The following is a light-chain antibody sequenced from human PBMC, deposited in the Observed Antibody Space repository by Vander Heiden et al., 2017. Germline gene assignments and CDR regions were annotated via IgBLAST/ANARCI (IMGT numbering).Light chain of an antibody. CDR3: SSYTSSSTA. Sequence: QSALTQPASVSGSPGQSITISCTGTSSDVGGYNYVSWYQQHPGKAPKLMIYDVRNRPSGVSNRFSGSKSGNTASLTISGLQAEDEADYYCSSYTSSSTAFGTGTKVTVL. CDR1: SSDVGGYNY. V-gene: IGLV2-14*03. CDR2: DVR. J-gene: IGLJ1*01.